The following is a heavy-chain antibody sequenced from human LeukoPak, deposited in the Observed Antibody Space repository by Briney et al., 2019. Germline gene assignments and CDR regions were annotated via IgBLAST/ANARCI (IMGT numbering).Heavy chain of an antibody. Sequence: PGGSLRLSCAASGFTFSSYGMHWVRQAPGKGLEWVAFIRYDGSNKYYADSVKGRFTISRDNSKNTLYLQMNSLRAEDTAVYYCASSVIIPYYFDYWGQGTLVTVSS. J-gene: IGHJ4*02. CDR1: GFTFSSYG. CDR3: ASSVIIPYYFDY. D-gene: IGHD3-3*01. V-gene: IGHV3-30*02. CDR2: IRYDGSNK.